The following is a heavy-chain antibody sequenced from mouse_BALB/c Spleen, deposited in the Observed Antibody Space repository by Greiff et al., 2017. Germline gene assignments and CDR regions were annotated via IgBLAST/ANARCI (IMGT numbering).Heavy chain of an antibody. V-gene: IGHV5-6-4*01. CDR1: GFTFSSYT. CDR3: TIELTGNFDY. J-gene: IGHJ2*01. Sequence: EVQLVESGGGLVKPGGSLKLSCAASGFTFSSYTMSWVRQTPEKRLEWVATISSGGSYTYYPDSVKGRFTISRDNAKNTLYLQMSSLKSEDTAMYYCTIELTGNFDYWGQGTTLTVSS. CDR2: ISSGGSYT. D-gene: IGHD4-1*01.